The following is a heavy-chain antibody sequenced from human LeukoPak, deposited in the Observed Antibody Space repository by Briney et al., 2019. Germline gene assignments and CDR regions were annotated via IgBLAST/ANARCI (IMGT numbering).Heavy chain of an antibody. CDR1: GYTFTSYG. V-gene: IGHV1-18*01. J-gene: IGHJ3*02. Sequence: GASVKVSCKASGYTFTSYGISWVRQAPGQGLEWMGWISAYNGNTNYAQKLQGRVTMTTDTSTSTAYMELRSLRSDGTAVYYCARDGELYSGSKGLFDIWGQGTMVTVSS. CDR2: ISAYNGNT. D-gene: IGHD1-26*01. CDR3: ARDGELYSGSKGLFDI.